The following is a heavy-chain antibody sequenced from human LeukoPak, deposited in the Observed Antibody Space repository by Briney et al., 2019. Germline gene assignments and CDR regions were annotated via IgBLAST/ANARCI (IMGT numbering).Heavy chain of an antibody. CDR1: GYTFNSYG. CDR2: ISTYDDDT. Sequence: ASVKVSCKASGYTFNSYGIHWVRQAPGQGLEWMGWISTYDDDTSSAQHLQDRVTMTTNTSTSTAYMELRSLRSDDTAVYYCARDHTRIQPGLWGQGTLVTVS. V-gene: IGHV1-18*01. CDR3: ARDHTRIQPGL. D-gene: IGHD5-18*01. J-gene: IGHJ4*02.